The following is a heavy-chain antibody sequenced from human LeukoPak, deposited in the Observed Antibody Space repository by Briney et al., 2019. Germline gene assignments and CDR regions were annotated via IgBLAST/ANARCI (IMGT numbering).Heavy chain of an antibody. CDR3: ARDDVAAPRFDP. CDR2: IYYSGST. D-gene: IGHD2-15*01. V-gene: IGHV4-59*12. Sequence: SETLSLTCTVSGGSISSYYWSWIRQPPGKGLEWIGYIYYSGSTNYNPSLKSRVTISVDKSKNQFSLKLSSVTAADTAVYYCARDDVAAPRFDPWGQGTLVTVSS. CDR1: GGSISSYY. J-gene: IGHJ5*02.